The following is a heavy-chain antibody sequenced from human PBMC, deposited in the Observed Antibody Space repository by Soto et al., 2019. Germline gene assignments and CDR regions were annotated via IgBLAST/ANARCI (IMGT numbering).Heavy chain of an antibody. CDR1: GYTFTSYY. Sequence: ASVKVSCKASGYTFTSYYINWLRQATGQGLEWMGWMNPNSGNTGYAQKFQGRVTMTRNTSISTAYMELSSLRSEDTAVYYCARVEVATILGVDYWGQGTLVTVSS. J-gene: IGHJ4*02. V-gene: IGHV1-8*02. CDR3: ARVEVATILGVDY. CDR2: MNPNSGNT. D-gene: IGHD5-12*01.